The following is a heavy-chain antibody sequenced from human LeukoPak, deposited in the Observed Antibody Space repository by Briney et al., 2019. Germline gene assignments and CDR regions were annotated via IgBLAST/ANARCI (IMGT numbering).Heavy chain of an antibody. CDR3: ARVRPRRYCSGGSCYYFLLYYFDY. J-gene: IGHJ4*02. CDR2: INHSGST. V-gene: IGHV4-34*01. CDR1: GGSFSGYY. Sequence: SETLSLTCAVYGGSFSGYYWSWIRQPPGKGLEWIGEINHSGSTNYNPSLKSRVTISVDTSKNQVSLTLSSVTAADTAVYYCARVRPRRYCSGGSCYYFLLYYFDYWGQGTLVTVSS. D-gene: IGHD2-15*01.